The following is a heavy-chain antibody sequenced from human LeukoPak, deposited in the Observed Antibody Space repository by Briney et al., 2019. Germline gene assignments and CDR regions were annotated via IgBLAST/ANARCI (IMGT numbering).Heavy chain of an antibody. CDR3: ARVYYDFWSGYLFDY. CDR2: IYYSGST. D-gene: IGHD3-3*01. J-gene: IGHJ4*02. Sequence: SETLSLTCTVSGGSISSYYWSWIRQPPGKGLEWIGYIYYSGSTNYNPSLKSRVTISVDTSKNQFSLKLSSMTAADTAVYYCARVYYDFWSGYLFDYWGQGTLVTVSS. V-gene: IGHV4-59*01. CDR1: GGSISSYY.